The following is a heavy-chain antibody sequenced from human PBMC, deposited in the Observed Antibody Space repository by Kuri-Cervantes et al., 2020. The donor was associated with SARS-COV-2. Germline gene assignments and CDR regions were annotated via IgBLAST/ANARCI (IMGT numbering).Heavy chain of an antibody. Sequence: SGKYMRWVRQPPGKGLVWVSRINSDGRSATFADSVKGRFTISRDNAKNTLYLQMNSLRAEDTAVYYCTRGVTARHSDYWGQGTLVTVSS. D-gene: IGHD6-6*01. CDR3: TRGVTARHSDY. CDR2: INSDGRSA. V-gene: IGHV3-74*01. CDR1: SGKY. J-gene: IGHJ4*02.